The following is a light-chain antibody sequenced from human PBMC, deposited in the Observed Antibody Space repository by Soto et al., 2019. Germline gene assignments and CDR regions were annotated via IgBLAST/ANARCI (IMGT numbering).Light chain of an antibody. CDR2: NNN. CDR3: AAWDDSLNGLV. V-gene: IGLV1-44*01. Sequence: QSVLTQPPSASGTPGQRVTISCSGSSSNIGSNTVNWYQQLPGTAPKLLIYNNNQRPSGVPDRFSGSKSGTSASLAISGLQTEDEADDYCAAWDDSLNGLVFGTGTKVTVL. CDR1: SSNIGSNT. J-gene: IGLJ1*01.